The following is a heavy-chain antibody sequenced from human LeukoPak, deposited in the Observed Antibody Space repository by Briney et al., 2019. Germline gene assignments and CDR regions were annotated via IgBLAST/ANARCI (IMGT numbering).Heavy chain of an antibody. CDR1: GFSFSSFA. V-gene: IGHV3-23*01. CDR2: IGASNGNT. CDR3: AKERGYRGPHDY. Sequence: GGSLRLSCAGSGFSFSSFAMTWVRQAPETGLEFVSAIGASNGNTYYADSVKGRFTISRDNSKNTLYLQMNSLRVEDTAIYYCAKERGYRGPHDYWGQGILVTVSS. D-gene: IGHD5-18*01. J-gene: IGHJ4*02.